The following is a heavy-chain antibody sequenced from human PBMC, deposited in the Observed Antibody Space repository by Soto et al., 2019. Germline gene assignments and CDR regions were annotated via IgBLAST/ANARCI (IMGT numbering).Heavy chain of an antibody. D-gene: IGHD3-9*01. CDR2: INHNGDT. V-gene: IGHV4-34*02. Sequence: QVQLQQWGAGLLKPSETLSLTCAVYGGSFSGYYWTWIRQTPGKGLEWIGEINHNGDTNYNPSLKSRVTMSVETSKIQFSLNLSSVTAADTAVYYCAEGLRTGDYWGRGTPVTVSS. CDR1: GGSFSGYY. J-gene: IGHJ4*02. CDR3: AEGLRTGDY.